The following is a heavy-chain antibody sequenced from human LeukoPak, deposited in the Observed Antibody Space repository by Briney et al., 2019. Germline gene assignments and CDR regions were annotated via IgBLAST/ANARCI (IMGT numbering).Heavy chain of an antibody. CDR2: IYTSGST. CDR3: AREVFDFWSGSYYFDY. J-gene: IGHJ4*02. CDR1: GGSISSYY. Sequence: SETLSLTCTVSGGSISSYYWSWIRQPPGKGLEWIGRIYTSGSTNYNPSLKSRVTMSVDTSKNQFSLKLSSVTAADTAVHYCAREVFDFWSGSYYFDYWGQGTLVTVSS. V-gene: IGHV4-4*07. D-gene: IGHD3-3*01.